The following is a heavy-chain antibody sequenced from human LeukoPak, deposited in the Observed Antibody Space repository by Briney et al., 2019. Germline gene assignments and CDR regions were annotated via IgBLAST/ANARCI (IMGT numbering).Heavy chain of an antibody. D-gene: IGHD3-9*01. CDR2: IKHDGSEK. Sequence: GGSLRLSCAASGFTFSNYWMSWVRQAPGRGLEWVANIKHDGSEKYYVDSVKGRFTISRDNAKSSLYLQMNSLRAEDTAVYYCARDSADNLDWGQGTLVTVSS. V-gene: IGHV3-7*01. CDR1: GFTFSNYW. CDR3: ARDSADNLD. J-gene: IGHJ4*02.